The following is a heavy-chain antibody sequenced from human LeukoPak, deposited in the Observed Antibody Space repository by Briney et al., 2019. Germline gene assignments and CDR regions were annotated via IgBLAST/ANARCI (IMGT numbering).Heavy chain of an antibody. Sequence: PGGSLRLSCAASGFSFSNHGMNWVRQAPGKGLEWVSSISSSSSYIYYADSVKGRFTISRDNAKNSLYLQMNSLRAEDTAVYYCARDRRWLQYRYFDYWGQGTLVTVSS. J-gene: IGHJ4*02. CDR3: ARDRRWLQYRYFDY. CDR2: ISSSSSYI. D-gene: IGHD5-24*01. CDR1: GFSFSNHG. V-gene: IGHV3-21*01.